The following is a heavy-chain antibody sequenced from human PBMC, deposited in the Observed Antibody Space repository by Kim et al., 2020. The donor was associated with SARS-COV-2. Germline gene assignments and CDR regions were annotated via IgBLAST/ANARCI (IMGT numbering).Heavy chain of an antibody. V-gene: IGHV3-13*01. CDR2: IGYAGDT. D-gene: IGHD6-13*01. J-gene: IGHJ3*02. CDR3: ARDDDPAGTGAFDI. CDR1: GFTFSSYD. Sequence: GGSLRLSCAASGFTFSSYDMHWVRQATGKGLEWVSAIGYAGDTYYPGSVKGRFTISRENAKNSLYLQMNSLRAGDTAVYYCARDDDPAGTGAFDIWDQGTMVTVSS.